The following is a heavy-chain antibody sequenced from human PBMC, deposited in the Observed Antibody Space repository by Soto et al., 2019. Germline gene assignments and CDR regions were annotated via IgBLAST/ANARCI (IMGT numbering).Heavy chain of an antibody. D-gene: IGHD3-22*01. Sequence: SETLSLTCTVSGGSISSGGYYWSWIRQHPGKGLEWIGYIYYSGSTYYNPSLKSRVTISVDTSKNQFSLKLSSVTAADTAVYYCARVYYDSSGYYSNCYYGMDVWGQGTTVTVSS. V-gene: IGHV4-31*03. J-gene: IGHJ6*02. CDR3: ARVYYDSSGYYSNCYYGMDV. CDR1: GGSISSGGYY. CDR2: IYYSGST.